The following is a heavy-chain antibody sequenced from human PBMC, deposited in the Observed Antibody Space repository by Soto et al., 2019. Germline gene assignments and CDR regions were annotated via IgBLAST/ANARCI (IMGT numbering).Heavy chain of an antibody. V-gene: IGHV4-59*08. CDR3: ARGYGSLIDY. CDR1: GCSISSYY. CDR2: IYYSGST. J-gene: IGHJ4*02. D-gene: IGHD1-26*01. Sequence: SETLSLTCTVSGCSISSYYWSWIRQPPGKGLEWIGYIYYSGSTNYNPSLKSRVTISVDTSKNQFSLKLSSVTAADTAVEYCARGYGSLIDYRGQRTLVTVSA.